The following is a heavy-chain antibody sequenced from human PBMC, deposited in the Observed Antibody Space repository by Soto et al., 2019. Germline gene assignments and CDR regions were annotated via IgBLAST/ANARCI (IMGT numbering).Heavy chain of an antibody. CDR3: AREMVRGVGSVY. V-gene: IGHV1-18*01. Sequence: QVQLVQSGAEVKKPGASVKVSCKASGYTFTSYGISWVRQAPGQGLEWMGWISTYNGNTKYAQKLQGRVTMTTETSTSREYMELRSLRSDDTAVFYCAREMVRGVGSVYWGQGTLVTVSS. J-gene: IGHJ4*02. CDR2: ISTYNGNT. CDR1: GYTFTSYG. D-gene: IGHD3-10*01.